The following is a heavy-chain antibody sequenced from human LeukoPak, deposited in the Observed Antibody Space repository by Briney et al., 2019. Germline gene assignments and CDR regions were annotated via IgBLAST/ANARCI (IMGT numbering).Heavy chain of an antibody. CDR3: TRDTGTTGEVKFDP. CDR2: IYTSGST. D-gene: IGHD4-17*01. J-gene: IGHJ5*02. Sequence: SETLSLTCTVSGGSISSYYWSWIRQPAGKGLEWIGRIYTSGSTNYNPSLKSRVTMSVDTSKNQFSLNLMSVTAADTAVYYCTRDTGTTGEVKFDPWGQGTLVTVSS. CDR1: GGSISSYY. V-gene: IGHV4-4*07.